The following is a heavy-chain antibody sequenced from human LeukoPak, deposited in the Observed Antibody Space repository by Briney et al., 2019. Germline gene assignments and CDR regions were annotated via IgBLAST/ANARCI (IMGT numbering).Heavy chain of an antibody. CDR1: GFTFSTYA. Sequence: GGSLRLSCAASGFTFSTYATSWVRQAPGKGLEWVGFIRSKVYGGTTEYAASVKVRFTISRDDSKSIAYLQMTSLKTEDAGVYYCTRFTIVGVVDAFDIWGQGTMVTVSS. CDR3: TRFTIVGVVDAFDI. J-gene: IGHJ3*02. V-gene: IGHV3-49*04. CDR2: IRSKVYGGTT. D-gene: IGHD3-3*01.